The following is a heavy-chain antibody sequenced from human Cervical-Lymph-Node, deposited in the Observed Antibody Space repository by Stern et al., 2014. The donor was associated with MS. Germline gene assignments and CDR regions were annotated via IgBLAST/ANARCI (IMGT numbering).Heavy chain of an antibody. CDR2: SMQMYDSD. CDR3: VRGLSGYDYWYFDL. Sequence: VQLVQSGAEVKKPGSSVSVSCKASGGTLNNFAVRWVRQVPGQPYEWVGESMQMYDSDNYAQKFRHRLTVTADKSTNTVYMELSSLKSDDTAMYYCVRGLSGYDYWYFDLWGRGTLVTVSS. V-gene: IGHV1-69*06. J-gene: IGHJ2*01. CDR1: GGTLNNFA. D-gene: IGHD5-12*01.